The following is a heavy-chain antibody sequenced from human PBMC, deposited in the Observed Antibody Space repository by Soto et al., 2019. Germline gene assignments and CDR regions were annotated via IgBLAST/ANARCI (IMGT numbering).Heavy chain of an antibody. CDR2: IIPIFGTT. CDR3: ARAPLRYFDSVTPYGMDV. CDR1: GGTFSSYA. D-gene: IGHD3-9*01. V-gene: IGHV1-69*12. Sequence: QVQLVQSGAEVKKPGSSVKVSCKASGGTFSSYAFNWVRQAPGQGLEWMGGIIPIFGTTNYAQKFQGRVTITADESTSTAYMALSSLRSEDTAVYYCARAPLRYFDSVTPYGMDVWGQGTTVTVSS. J-gene: IGHJ6*02.